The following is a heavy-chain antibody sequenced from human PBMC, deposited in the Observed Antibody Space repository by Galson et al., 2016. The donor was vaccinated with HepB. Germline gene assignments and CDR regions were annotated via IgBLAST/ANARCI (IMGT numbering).Heavy chain of an antibody. V-gene: IGHV4-31*03. CDR1: GGSISSGSYY. J-gene: IGHJ4*02. D-gene: IGHD1-1*01. Sequence: TLSLTCSVSGGSISSGSYYWSWLRQYPGKGLEWIGYIYYTGSTYYNPSLQSRIIMSIDTSKNQFSLNLRSVSDADAAVYFCAKVAGPVQGPMEAYFDSWGQGTLVTVSA. CDR3: AKVAGPVQGPMEAYFDS. CDR2: IYYTGST.